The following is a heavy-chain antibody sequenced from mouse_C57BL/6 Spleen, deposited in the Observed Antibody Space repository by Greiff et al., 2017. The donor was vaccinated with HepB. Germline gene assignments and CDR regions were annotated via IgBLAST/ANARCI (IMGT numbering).Heavy chain of an antibody. CDR1: GYSITSGYY. Sequence: DVKLQESGPGLVKPSQSLSLTCSVTGYSITSGYYWNWIRQFPGNKLEWMGYISYDGSNNYNPSLKNRISITRDTSKNQFFLKLNSVTTEDTATYCCARASIYYDLDYWGQGTTLTVSS. J-gene: IGHJ2*01. CDR3: ARASIYYDLDY. D-gene: IGHD2-4*01. CDR2: ISYDGSN. V-gene: IGHV3-6*01.